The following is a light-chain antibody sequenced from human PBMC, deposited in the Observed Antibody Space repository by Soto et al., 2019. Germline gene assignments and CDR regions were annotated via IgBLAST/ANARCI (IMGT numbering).Light chain of an antibody. CDR1: QDISNY. CDR3: QQYDSLPFT. Sequence: DIQMTQSPSSLSASVGDRVTITCQASQDISNYLNWYQQKPGKAPKLLIYDASKLETGVPSRFSVIGSGTDFTFNISSMQPEDIATSYCQQYDSLPFTFGPGTKVDIK. J-gene: IGKJ3*01. V-gene: IGKV1-33*01. CDR2: DAS.